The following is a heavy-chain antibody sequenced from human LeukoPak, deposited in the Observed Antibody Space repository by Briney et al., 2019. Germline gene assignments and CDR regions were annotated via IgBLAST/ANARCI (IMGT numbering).Heavy chain of an antibody. CDR2: IYPNDSDT. Sequence: GESLKISCKGSGYSFTTYWIAWVRQMPGKGLEWMGIIYPNDSDTRYSPSFQGQVTISADKSISTAYLQWSSLKASDTAMYYCARHVQPDTYSSQSGFDPWGQGTLVTVSS. CDR3: ARHVQPDTYSSQSGFDP. D-gene: IGHD6-13*01. J-gene: IGHJ5*02. CDR1: GYSFTTYW. V-gene: IGHV5-51*01.